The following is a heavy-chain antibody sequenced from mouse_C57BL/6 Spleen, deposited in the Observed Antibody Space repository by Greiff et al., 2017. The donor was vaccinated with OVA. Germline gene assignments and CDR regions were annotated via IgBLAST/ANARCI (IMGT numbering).Heavy chain of an antibody. CDR3: SSSGFPRGYIDV. J-gene: IGHJ1*03. V-gene: IGHV1-39*01. CDR1: GYSFTDYN. Sequence: VQLQQSGPELVKPGASVKISCKASGYSFTDYNMNWVKQSNGKSLEWIGVINPNYGTTSYNQKFKGKATLTVDQSSSTAYMQLNRLTSEDSAVYYCSSSGFPRGYIDVWGTGTTVTVSS. CDR2: INPNYGTT.